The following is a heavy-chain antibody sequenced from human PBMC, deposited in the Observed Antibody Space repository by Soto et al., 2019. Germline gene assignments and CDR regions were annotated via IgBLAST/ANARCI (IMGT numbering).Heavy chain of an antibody. CDR3: ARDSGSYSYPVWRFIDY. V-gene: IGHV3-21*01. J-gene: IGHJ4*02. CDR1: GFTFSSYS. Sequence: GGSLRLSCAASGFTFSSYSMNWVRQAPGKGLEWVSSISSSSSYIYYADSVKGRFTISRDNAKNSLYLQMNSLRAEDTAVYYCARDSGSYSYPVWRFIDYWGQGTLVTVSS. CDR2: ISSSSSYI. D-gene: IGHD1-26*01.